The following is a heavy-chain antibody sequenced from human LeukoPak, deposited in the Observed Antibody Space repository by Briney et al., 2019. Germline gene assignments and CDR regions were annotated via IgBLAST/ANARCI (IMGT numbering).Heavy chain of an antibody. CDR1: GFTFSSNY. J-gene: IGHJ4*02. D-gene: IGHD3-22*01. CDR2: IYSGGST. V-gene: IGHV3-53*01. Sequence: GGSLRLSCAASGFTFSSNYMSWVRQAPGKGLEWVSVIYSGGSTYYADSVKGRFTISRHNSKNTLYLQMNSLRAEDTAVYYCAILDYYDSSGYLYWGQGTLVTVSS. CDR3: AILDYYDSSGYLY.